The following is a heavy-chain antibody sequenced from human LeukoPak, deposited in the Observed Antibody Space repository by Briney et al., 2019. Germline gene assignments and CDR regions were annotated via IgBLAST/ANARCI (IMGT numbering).Heavy chain of an antibody. V-gene: IGHV4-61*01. CDR2: IYYSGST. CDR3: ARDLLIAAAGIDYYYGMDV. J-gene: IGHJ6*02. Sequence: SETLSLTCTVSGGSVTSVSNYWSWIRQPPGKGLEWIGYIYYSGSTNYNPSLESRVTISVDTSKNQFSLKLSSVTAADTAVYYCARDLLIAAAGIDYYYGMDVWGQGTTVTVSS. D-gene: IGHD6-13*01. CDR1: GGSVTSVSNY.